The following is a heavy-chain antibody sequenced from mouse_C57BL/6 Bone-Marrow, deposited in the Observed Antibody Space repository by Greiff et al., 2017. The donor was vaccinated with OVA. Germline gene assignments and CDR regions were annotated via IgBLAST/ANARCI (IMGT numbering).Heavy chain of an antibody. Sequence: QVQLKESGPGLVQPSQSLSITCTVSGFSLTSYGVHWVRQSPGKGLEWLGVIWSGGSTDYNAAFISRLSISKDNSKSQVFFKMNSLQADDTAIYYCARGDYSNYVGYFDVWGTGTTVTVSS. CDR3: ARGDYSNYVGYFDV. D-gene: IGHD2-5*01. CDR2: IWSGGST. J-gene: IGHJ1*03. CDR1: GFSLTSYG. V-gene: IGHV2-2*01.